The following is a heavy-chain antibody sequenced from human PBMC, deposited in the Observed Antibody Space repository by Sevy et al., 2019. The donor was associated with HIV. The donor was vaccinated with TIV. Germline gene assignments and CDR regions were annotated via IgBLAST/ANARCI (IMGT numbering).Heavy chain of an antibody. V-gene: IGHV3-23*01. Sequence: GGSLRLSCAASGFTFSSYAMSWVRQAPGKGLEWVSAISGSGGSTYYADSVKGRFTISRDNSKNTLYLQMNSLRSEDTAVYYCAKILYYYDSSGYYTDYWGQGTLVTVSS. CDR3: AKILYYYDSSGYYTDY. CDR1: GFTFSSYA. CDR2: ISGSGGST. D-gene: IGHD3-22*01. J-gene: IGHJ4*02.